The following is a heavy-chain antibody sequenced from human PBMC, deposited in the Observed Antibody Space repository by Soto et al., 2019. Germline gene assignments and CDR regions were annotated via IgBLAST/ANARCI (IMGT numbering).Heavy chain of an antibody. CDR3: ALGGYQLLPFDY. Sequence: GASVKVSCKASGYTFTSYAMHWVRQAPGQRLEWMGWINAGNGNTKYSQKFQGRVTITRDTSASTAYMELSSLRSDDTAVYYCALGGYQLLPFDYWGQGTPVTVSS. D-gene: IGHD2-2*01. CDR2: INAGNGNT. CDR1: GYTFTSYA. J-gene: IGHJ4*02. V-gene: IGHV1-3*01.